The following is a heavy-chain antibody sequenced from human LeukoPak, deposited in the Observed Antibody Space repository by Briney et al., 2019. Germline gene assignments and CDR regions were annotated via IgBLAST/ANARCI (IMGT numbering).Heavy chain of an antibody. Sequence: PGGSLRLSCVASGFTFRSYVMTWVRQAPGKGLEWVSTISGSGGTMYYADSVKGRFTISRDNSKNTLYLQMNSLRAEDTAVYYCARDRAPSLYYYGLDVWGQGTTVTVSS. D-gene: IGHD3-10*01. V-gene: IGHV3-23*01. CDR1: GFTFRSYV. CDR3: ARDRAPSLYYYGLDV. CDR2: ISGSGGTM. J-gene: IGHJ6*02.